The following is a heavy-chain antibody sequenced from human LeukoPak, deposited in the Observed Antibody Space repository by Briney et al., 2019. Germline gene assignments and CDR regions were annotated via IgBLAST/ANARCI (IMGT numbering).Heavy chain of an antibody. Sequence: SETLSLTCTVSGYSISSGYYWGWIRQPPGKGLEWIGSIYHSGSTYYNPSLKSRVTISVDTSKNQFSLKLSSVTAADTAVYYCARGVAAAGTPYYYYMDVWGKGTTVTVSS. CDR3: ARGVAAAGTPYYYYMDV. CDR1: GYSISSGYY. V-gene: IGHV4-38-2*02. J-gene: IGHJ6*03. D-gene: IGHD6-13*01. CDR2: IYHSGST.